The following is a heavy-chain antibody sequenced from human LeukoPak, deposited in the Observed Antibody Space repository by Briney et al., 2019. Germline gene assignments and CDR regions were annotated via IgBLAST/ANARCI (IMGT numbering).Heavy chain of an antibody. CDR3: ARVSSGSYYYYYYYMDV. V-gene: IGHV3-7*01. J-gene: IGHJ6*03. CDR1: GFTFSSYW. CDR2: IKQDGSEK. Sequence: GGSLRLSCAASGFTFSSYWMSWVRQAPGKGLEWVANIKQDGSEKYYVDSVKGRFTISRDNAKNSLYLQMNSLRGEDTAVYYCARVSSGSYYYYYYYMDVWGKGTTVTISS. D-gene: IGHD1-26*01.